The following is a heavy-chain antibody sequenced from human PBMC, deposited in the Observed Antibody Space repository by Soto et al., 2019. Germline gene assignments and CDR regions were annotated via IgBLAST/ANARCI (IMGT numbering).Heavy chain of an antibody. CDR3: AKGGLRAGYFYYYYGMDV. CDR1: VFTFSIYA. J-gene: IGHJ6*02. D-gene: IGHD3-9*01. V-gene: IGHV3-23*01. Sequence: QPRGSLLLSCASSVFTFSIYAMSWVRQAPGKGLEWVSAISGSGGSTYYADSVKGRFTISRDNSKNTLYLQMDSLRAEDTAVYYCAKGGLRAGYFYYYYGMDVWGQGTTVTVSS. CDR2: ISGSGGST.